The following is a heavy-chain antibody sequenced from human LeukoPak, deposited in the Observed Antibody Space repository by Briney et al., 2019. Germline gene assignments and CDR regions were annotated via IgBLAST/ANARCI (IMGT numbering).Heavy chain of an antibody. CDR3: ARVEEYYDILTGYSRAGYFDY. J-gene: IGHJ4*02. D-gene: IGHD3-9*01. V-gene: IGHV4-59*01. CDR2: ICYSGST. Sequence: SETLSLTCTVSGGSISSYYWSWIRQPPGKGLEWIGYICYSGSTNYNPSLKSRVTISVDTSKNQFSLKLSSVTAADTAVYYCARVEEYYDILTGYSRAGYFDYWGQGTLVTVSS. CDR1: GGSISSYY.